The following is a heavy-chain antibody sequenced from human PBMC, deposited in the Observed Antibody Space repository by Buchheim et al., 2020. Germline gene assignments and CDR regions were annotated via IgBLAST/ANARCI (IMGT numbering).Heavy chain of an antibody. Sequence: EVQLVESGGALVQPRESLRLSCAASGFVFSGYWMYWVRQVPGKGLTWVARINGDGRITTYADSVKGRFTIYRDNAKKQQHLEMNSLRVEDIGIYYCARVGSGLDYYGVDVWGQGTT. CDR2: INGDGRIT. CDR3: ARVGSGLDYYGVDV. D-gene: IGHD3-10*01. J-gene: IGHJ6*02. V-gene: IGHV3-74*01. CDR1: GFVFSGYW.